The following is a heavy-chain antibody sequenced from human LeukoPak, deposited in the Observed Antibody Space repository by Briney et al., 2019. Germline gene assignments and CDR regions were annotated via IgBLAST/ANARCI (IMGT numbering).Heavy chain of an antibody. CDR3: ARGDSGWYLGLGFDY. D-gene: IGHD6-19*01. CDR1: RYSISSGFY. J-gene: IGHJ4*02. CDR2: IYSSGTT. V-gene: IGHV4-38-2*02. Sequence: SETLSLICSVSRYSISSGFYWGWIRQPPGKGLEWIGSIYSSGTTYYNPSLKSRVTISVDTSKNQVSLNLRSVTAADTAVYYCARGDSGWYLGLGFDYWGQGTLVTVSS.